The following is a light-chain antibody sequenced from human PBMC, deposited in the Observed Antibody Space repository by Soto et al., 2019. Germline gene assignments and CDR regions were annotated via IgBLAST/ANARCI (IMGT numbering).Light chain of an antibody. CDR3: QKYNSAFG. CDR2: AAS. V-gene: IGKV1-27*01. CDR1: QGISNY. J-gene: IGKJ3*01. Sequence: DIQMTQSPSSLSASVGDRVTITCRASQGISNYLAWYQQKPGKVPKLLIYAASTLQSGVPSRFSGSGSGTDFTLTISSLQPEDVATYYCQKYNSAFGFGPGTKVDIK.